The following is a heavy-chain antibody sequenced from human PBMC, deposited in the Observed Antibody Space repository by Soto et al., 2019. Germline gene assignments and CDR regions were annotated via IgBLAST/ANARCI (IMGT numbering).Heavy chain of an antibody. CDR1: GFTFSDAA. CDR3: TRHSVDY. Sequence: EVQLVESGGGLVQPGGSLKLSCAASGFTFSDAALHWVRQASGKGLEWVGRIRAKAYSYATAYAASVKGRFTISRDDSKNTACLQMNSLKTEDTAVYYCTRHSVDYWGQGTLVTVSS. V-gene: IGHV3-73*01. CDR2: IRAKAYSYAT. J-gene: IGHJ4*02.